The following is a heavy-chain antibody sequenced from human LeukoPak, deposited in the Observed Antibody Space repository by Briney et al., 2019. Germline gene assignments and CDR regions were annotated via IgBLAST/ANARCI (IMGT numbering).Heavy chain of an antibody. V-gene: IGHV3-23*01. CDR2: ISGSGGST. Sequence: GGSLRLSCAASGFTFSSYSMNWVRQAVGKGLEWVSAISGSGGSTYYADSVKGRFTISRDNSKNTLYLQMNSLRAEDTAVYYCAKGRSGSYYGSWYFDLWGRGTLVTVSS. CDR1: GFTFSSYS. CDR3: AKGRSGSYYGSWYFDL. J-gene: IGHJ2*01. D-gene: IGHD1-26*01.